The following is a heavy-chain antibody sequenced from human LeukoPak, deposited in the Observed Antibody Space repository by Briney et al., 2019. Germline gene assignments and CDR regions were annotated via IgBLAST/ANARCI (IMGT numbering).Heavy chain of an antibody. Sequence: GESLKISCAASGFTFSSYAMSWVRQAPGKGLEWVSAISGSGGSTYYADSVKGRFTISRDNSKNTLYLQMNSLRAEDTAVYYCAKVLELRAFDIWGQGTMVTVSS. V-gene: IGHV3-23*01. D-gene: IGHD1-7*01. J-gene: IGHJ3*02. CDR1: GFTFSSYA. CDR2: ISGSGGST. CDR3: AKVLELRAFDI.